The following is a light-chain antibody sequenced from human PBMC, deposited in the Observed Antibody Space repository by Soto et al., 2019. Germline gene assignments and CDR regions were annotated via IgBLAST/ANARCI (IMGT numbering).Light chain of an antibody. J-gene: IGKJ4*01. Sequence: IVITLSPATLSVSPGERATLPCRASQSVSSYLAWYQQKPGQAPRLLIYDASNRATGIPARFSGSGSGTDFTLTISSLEPEDFAVYYCQQRSNWPLTFGGGTKVDNK. CDR1: QSVSSY. CDR3: QQRSNWPLT. V-gene: IGKV3-11*01. CDR2: DAS.